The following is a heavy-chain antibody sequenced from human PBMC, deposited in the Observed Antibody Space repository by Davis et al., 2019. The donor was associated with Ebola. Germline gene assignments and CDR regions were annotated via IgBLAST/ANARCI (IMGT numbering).Heavy chain of an antibody. CDR3: ARELSSYGDYAWAF. V-gene: IGHV1-2*06. Sequence: ASVKVSCKASGYTFTSYGISWVRQAPGQGLEWVGRINPNTGGTLYARNFEGRVTMTRDTSINTAYMELRRLRSDDTAIYFCARELSSYGDYAWAFWGQGTLVTVSS. J-gene: IGHJ4*02. CDR1: GYTFTSYG. D-gene: IGHD4-17*01. CDR2: INPNTGGT.